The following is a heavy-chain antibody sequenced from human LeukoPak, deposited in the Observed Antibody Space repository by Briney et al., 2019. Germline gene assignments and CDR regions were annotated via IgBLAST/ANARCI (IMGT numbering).Heavy chain of an antibody. J-gene: IGHJ3*01. CDR2: IHHSGTI. D-gene: IGHD1-26*01. CDR3: ARHSRVIVGAICAFDF. CDR1: GSSTYSDYY. V-gene: IGHV4-38-2*01. Sequence: PSETLSLTCDVFGSSTYSDYYWAWIRQPPGKGLEWIGSIHHSGTIYYNPSLRSRVSISVGTPENHFSLKLNSVTAADAALYYCARHSRVIVGAICAFDFWGQGTKVTVSS.